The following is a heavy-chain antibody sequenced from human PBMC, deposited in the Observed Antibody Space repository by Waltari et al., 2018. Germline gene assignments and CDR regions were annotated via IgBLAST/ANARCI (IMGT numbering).Heavy chain of an antibody. Sequence: QVQLQESGPGLVKPSQTLSLTCTVSGGSISSGSYYWRWIRQPAGKGLEWIGRIYTSGSTNYNPSLKSRVTISVDTSKNQFSLKLSSVTAADTAVYYCARGSQWLVDPFDYWGQGTLVTVSS. CDR3: ARGSQWLVDPFDY. CDR1: GGSISSGSYY. V-gene: IGHV4-61*02. J-gene: IGHJ4*02. CDR2: IYTSGST. D-gene: IGHD6-19*01.